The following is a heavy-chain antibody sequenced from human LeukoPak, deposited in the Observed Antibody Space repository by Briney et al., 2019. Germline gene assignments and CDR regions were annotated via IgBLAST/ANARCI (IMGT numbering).Heavy chain of an antibody. J-gene: IGHJ5*02. CDR2: IIPIFGTA. D-gene: IGHD3-22*01. V-gene: IGHV1-69*06. Sequence: ASVKVSCKASGGTFSSYAISWVRQAPGQGLEWMGGIIPIFGTANYAQKFQGRVTITADKSTSTAYMELSSLRSEDTAVYYCARKVPNDSSGYYYRGQFDPWGQGTMVTVSS. CDR3: ARKVPNDSSGYYYRGQFDP. CDR1: GGTFSSYA.